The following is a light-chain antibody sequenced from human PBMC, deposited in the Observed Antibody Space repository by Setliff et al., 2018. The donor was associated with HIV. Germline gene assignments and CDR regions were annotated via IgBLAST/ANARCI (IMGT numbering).Light chain of an antibody. CDR2: STN. J-gene: IGLJ1*01. V-gene: IGLV8-61*01. CDR1: SGSVSTSNY. Sequence: QPVVTQEPAFSVSPGGTVTLTCGLTSGSVSTSNYPSWYQQTPGQAPRTLIYSTNIRSSGVPDRFSGSIVGNKAALTIAGAQADDESDYFCLLYLSSGIYVFGTGTKVNVL. CDR3: LLYLSSGIYV.